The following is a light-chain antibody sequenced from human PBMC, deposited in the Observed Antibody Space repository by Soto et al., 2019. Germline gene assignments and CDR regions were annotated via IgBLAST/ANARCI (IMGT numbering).Light chain of an antibody. V-gene: IGLV2-23*01. CDR3: CSFAGSNSWV. CDR1: SGDVGTYDL. CDR2: EAT. J-gene: IGLJ3*02. Sequence: QSVLTQPASVSGSPGQSITISCTGTSGDVGTYDLVSWYQHHPGAAPKLMVYEATRRPSGISNRFSGSKSGNTASLTISGLQAEEEAAYYCCSFAGSNSWVFGGGTKLTVL.